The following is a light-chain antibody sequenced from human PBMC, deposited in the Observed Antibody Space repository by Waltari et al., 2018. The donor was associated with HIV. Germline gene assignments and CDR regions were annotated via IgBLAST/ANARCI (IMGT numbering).Light chain of an antibody. J-gene: IGKJ2*01. CDR1: QSVSSSY. CDR3: QQYGRSPYT. V-gene: IGKV3-20*01. CDR2: GAS. Sequence: EIVLTQSPGTLSLSPGGRATLSCRASQSVSSSYLAWYQQKPGQAPRLLIYGASSRAIGIPDRFSGSGSGTDFTLTISRLEPEDFAVYYCQQYGRSPYTFGQGTKLEIK.